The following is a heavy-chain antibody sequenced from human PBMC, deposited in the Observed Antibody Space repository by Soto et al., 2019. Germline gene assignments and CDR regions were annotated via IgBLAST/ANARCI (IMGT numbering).Heavy chain of an antibody. D-gene: IGHD2-2*01. CDR3: ARVAYCGTPSCYGRAAFDI. V-gene: IGHV3-74*01. J-gene: IGHJ3*02. Sequence: GGSLRLSCAASGFTFSSYWMHWVRQTPGTGLLWVSRITTDGSSTTYADSVKGRFTISRDNAKNTLYLQMNSLRAEDTAIYYCARVAYCGTPSCYGRAAFDIWGQGTMVT. CDR1: GFTFSSYW. CDR2: ITTDGSST.